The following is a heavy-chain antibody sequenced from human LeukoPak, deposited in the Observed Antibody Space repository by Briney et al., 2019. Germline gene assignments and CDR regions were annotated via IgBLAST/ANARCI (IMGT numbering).Heavy chain of an antibody. CDR2: ISSGGSTI. D-gene: IGHD5-12*01. V-gene: IGHV3-48*03. J-gene: IGHJ3*02. CDR1: GFTFSSYE. Sequence: PGGSLRLSCAASGFTFSSYEMNWVRQAPGKGLEWVSYISSGGSTIYYADSVKGRFTISRDNAKNSLYLQMNSLRAEDTAVYYCASLTVATPAYDAFDIWGQGTMVTVSS. CDR3: ASLTVATPAYDAFDI.